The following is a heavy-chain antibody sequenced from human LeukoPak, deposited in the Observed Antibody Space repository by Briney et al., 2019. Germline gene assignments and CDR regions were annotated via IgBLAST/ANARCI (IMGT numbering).Heavy chain of an antibody. CDR2: IHYSGNT. D-gene: IGHD6-13*01. CDR1: GGSITSGDYY. CDR3: ARGAPAAFFDY. J-gene: IGHJ4*02. Sequence: SQTLSLTCTVSGGSITSGDYYWTWIRQLPGRGLEWIGYIHYSGNTHYNPSLKSRLTISIGTSTNQFSLKLSSVTAADTAVYFCARGAPAAFFDYWGQGTLVTVSS. V-gene: IGHV4-30-4*08.